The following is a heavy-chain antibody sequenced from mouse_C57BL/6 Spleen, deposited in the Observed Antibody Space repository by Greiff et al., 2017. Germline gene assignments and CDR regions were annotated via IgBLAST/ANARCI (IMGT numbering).Heavy chain of an antibody. CDR3: ARDVLDYYGSSYDYFDY. V-gene: IGHV5-17*01. D-gene: IGHD1-1*01. J-gene: IGHJ2*01. CDR1: GFTFSDYG. Sequence: DVHLVESGGGLVKPGGSLKLSCAASGFTFSDYGMHWVRQAPEKGLEWVAYISSGSSTIYYADTVKGRFTISRDNAKNTLSLQITSLRSADTAMYYCARDVLDYYGSSYDYFDYWGQDTTLTFSS. CDR2: ISSGSSTI.